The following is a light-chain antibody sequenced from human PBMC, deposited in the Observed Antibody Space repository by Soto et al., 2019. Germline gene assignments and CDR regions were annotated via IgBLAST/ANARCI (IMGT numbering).Light chain of an antibody. CDR2: DAS. CDR3: QQYGTSPPT. Sequence: EIVLTQSPGTLALSPGERATLSCRASETVSTSYLAWYQQKPGQAPRLLIYDASSRATGIPHRFSGSGSGTGFTLTITRLEPEDFVVYYCQQYGTSPPTFGPGTTVEIK. J-gene: IGKJ1*01. CDR1: ETVSTSY. V-gene: IGKV3-20*01.